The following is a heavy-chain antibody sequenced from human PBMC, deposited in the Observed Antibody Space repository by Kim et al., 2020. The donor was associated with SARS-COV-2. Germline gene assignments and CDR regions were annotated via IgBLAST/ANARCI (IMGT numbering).Heavy chain of an antibody. Sequence: KSRGTISVDTSKNQFSLKLSSVTAADTAVYYCARDLYSSGWYRFTNWFDPWGQGTLVTVSS. V-gene: IGHV4-39*07. D-gene: IGHD6-19*01. J-gene: IGHJ5*02. CDR3: ARDLYSSGWYRFTNWFDP.